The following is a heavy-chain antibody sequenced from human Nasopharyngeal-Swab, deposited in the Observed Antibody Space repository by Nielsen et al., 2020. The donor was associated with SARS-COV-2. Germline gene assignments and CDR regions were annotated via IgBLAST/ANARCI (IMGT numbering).Heavy chain of an antibody. Sequence: GGSLRLSCAASGFTFSDFGMHWVRQAPGKGLEWVGVIWHDGSEKYYAGSVKGRFTISRDNSRDTLYLQMNSLRAEDTALYYCARDREGGSYFDFDYWGQGILVTVSS. V-gene: IGHV3-33*01. CDR2: IWHDGSEK. CDR3: ARDREGGSYFDFDY. J-gene: IGHJ4*02. CDR1: GFTFSDFG. D-gene: IGHD1-26*01.